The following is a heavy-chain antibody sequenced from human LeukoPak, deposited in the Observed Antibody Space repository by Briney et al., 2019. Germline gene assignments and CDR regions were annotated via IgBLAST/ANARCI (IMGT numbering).Heavy chain of an antibody. V-gene: IGHV1-69*06. CDR3: ARGTSSNYDILTGYYNVRQDAFDI. D-gene: IGHD3-9*01. CDR1: GGTFSSYA. J-gene: IGHJ3*02. CDR2: IIPIFGTA. Sequence: SVKVSCKASGGTFSSYAISWVRQAPGLGLEWMGGIIPIFGTANYAQKFQGRVTITADKSTSTAYMELSSLRSEDTAVYYCARGTSSNYDILTGYYNVRQDAFDIWGQGTMVTVSS.